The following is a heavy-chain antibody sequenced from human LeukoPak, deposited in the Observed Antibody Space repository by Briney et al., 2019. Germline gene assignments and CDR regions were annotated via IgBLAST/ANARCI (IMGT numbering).Heavy chain of an antibody. J-gene: IGHJ4*02. Sequence: SETLSHTCTVSGGSISTYYWSWVRQSPGKGLEWIGCVQYSGNTKYNPLFKSRVTISVDTSKNQFSLRLSSVTTADTAMYFCARGINVGATSYWGQGTLVTVSS. CDR1: GGSISTYY. D-gene: IGHD1-26*01. CDR3: ARGINVGATSY. CDR2: VQYSGNT. V-gene: IGHV4-59*01.